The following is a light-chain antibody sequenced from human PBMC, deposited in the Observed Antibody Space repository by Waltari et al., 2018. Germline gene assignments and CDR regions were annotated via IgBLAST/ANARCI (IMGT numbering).Light chain of an antibody. Sequence: DIVMTQSPLSLPVTLGQPASISCRSSQGLVHSDGNTYLIWFHQRPGQSPRRLIYKVSHRDSGVPDTFSGSGSGTDFTLKISRVEAEDVGVYYCMQGSLWPPTFGAGTKVEIK. CDR3: MQGSLWPPT. CDR1: QGLVHSDGNTY. V-gene: IGKV2-30*02. J-gene: IGKJ4*01. CDR2: KVS.